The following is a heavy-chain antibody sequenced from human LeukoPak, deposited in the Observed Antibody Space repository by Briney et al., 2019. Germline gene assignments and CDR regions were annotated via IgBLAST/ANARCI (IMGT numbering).Heavy chain of an antibody. V-gene: IGHV3-74*01. J-gene: IGHJ5*02. Sequence: GGSLRLSCAASGFTFSSYWMHWVRQGPGKGLVWVSRINSDGSSTTYADSVKGRFTISRDNAKNTLYLQMNSLRAEDTAVYYCAKDPRDYYYDSSGYYASWGQGTLVTVSS. CDR1: GFTFSSYW. CDR3: AKDPRDYYYDSSGYYAS. CDR2: INSDGSST. D-gene: IGHD3-22*01.